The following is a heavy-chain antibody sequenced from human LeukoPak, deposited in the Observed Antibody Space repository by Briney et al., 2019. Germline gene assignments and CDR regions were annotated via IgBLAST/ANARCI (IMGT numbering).Heavy chain of an antibody. J-gene: IGHJ5*02. CDR2: ISSSSSYI. V-gene: IGHV3-21*01. CDR1: GFTFSSYS. Sequence: GGSLRLSCAASGFTFSSYSMNWVRQAPGKGLEWVSSISSSSSYIYYADSVKGRFTISRDNAKNSLYLQMNSLRAEDTAVYYCASELRFLEWLFDVDWFDPWGQGTLVTVSS. CDR3: ASELRFLEWLFDVDWFDP. D-gene: IGHD3-3*01.